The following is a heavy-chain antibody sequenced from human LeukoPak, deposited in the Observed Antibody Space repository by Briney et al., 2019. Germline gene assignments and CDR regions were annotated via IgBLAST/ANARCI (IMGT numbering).Heavy chain of an antibody. V-gene: IGHV4-30-4*01. CDR2: IYYSGST. CDR3: ARELQLLFFDY. CDR1: GGSISSGDYY. J-gene: IGHJ4*02. D-gene: IGHD2-2*01. Sequence: SQTLALTCTVSGGSISSGDYYWSWIRQPPGKGLEWIGYIYYSGSTYYNPSLKSRVTISVDTSKNQFSLKLSSVTAADTAVYYCARELQLLFFDYWGQGTLVTVSS.